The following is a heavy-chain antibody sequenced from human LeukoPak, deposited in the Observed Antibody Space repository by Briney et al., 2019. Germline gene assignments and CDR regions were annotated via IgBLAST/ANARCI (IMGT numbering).Heavy chain of an antibody. D-gene: IGHD3-10*01. V-gene: IGHV1-46*01. Sequence: ASVKVSCKASGYTFTSYYMHWVRQAPGQGLEWMGIINPSGGSTSYAQKFQGRVTMTRDMSTSTVYMELSSLRSEDTAVYYCASGRLLYGSGSYYNAPFDYWGQGTLVTVSS. CDR1: GYTFTSYY. J-gene: IGHJ4*02. CDR2: INPSGGST. CDR3: ASGRLLYGSGSYYNAPFDY.